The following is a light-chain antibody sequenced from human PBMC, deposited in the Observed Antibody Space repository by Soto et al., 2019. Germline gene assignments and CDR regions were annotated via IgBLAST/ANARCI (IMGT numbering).Light chain of an antibody. J-gene: IGKJ1*01. V-gene: IGKV1-5*03. CDR3: QQYNSYSWT. CDR2: KAS. CDR1: QSISSW. Sequence: DIQSTHSPSTLSASVVDRVTITCRASQSISSWLAWYQQKPGKAPKLLIYKASSLESGVPSRFSGSGSGTEFTLTISSLQPDDFATYYCQQYNSYSWTFGQRSKVDIK.